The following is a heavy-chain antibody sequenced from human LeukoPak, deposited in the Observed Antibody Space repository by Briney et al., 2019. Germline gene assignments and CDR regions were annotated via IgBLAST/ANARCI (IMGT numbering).Heavy chain of an antibody. J-gene: IGHJ4*02. Sequence: SETLSLTCTVSGGSISSGDYYWNWIRQPAGKGLEWIGRIQTSGSTNYNPSLNSRVTISVDTSENQFSLELRSVTAADAAVYYCARTYCDSTTCYRFDYWGQGTLVTVSS. D-gene: IGHD2-2*01. V-gene: IGHV4-61*02. CDR1: GGSISSGDYY. CDR2: IQTSGST. CDR3: ARTYCDSTTCYRFDY.